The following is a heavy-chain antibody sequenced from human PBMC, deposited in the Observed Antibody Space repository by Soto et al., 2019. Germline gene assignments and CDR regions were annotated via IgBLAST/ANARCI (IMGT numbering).Heavy chain of an antibody. CDR2: IYYSGST. CDR3: AREACDLEYYHYMDA. V-gene: IGHV4-31*03. D-gene: IGHD3-3*01. J-gene: IGHJ6*03. Sequence: SETLSLTCTFSGGSISSGGYYWRWIRQHPGKGLEWIGHIYYSGSTYYNPSPKSRVTISVDTSKNQFSLKLSSGTAADTAVYYCAREACDLEYYHYMDASGKGTTVNV. CDR1: GGSISSGGYY.